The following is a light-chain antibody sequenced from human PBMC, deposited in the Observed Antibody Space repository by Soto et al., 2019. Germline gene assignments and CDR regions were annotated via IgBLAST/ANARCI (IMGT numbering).Light chain of an antibody. CDR3: QQYNSYSPT. CDR1: QSVSSSY. CDR2: GAS. J-gene: IGKJ1*01. V-gene: IGKV3-20*01. Sequence: EIVLTQSPGTLSLSPGERATLSCRASQSVSSSYLAWYQQKPGQAPRLLIYGASSRAAGIPDRFSGSGSGTDFTLTISSLHPDDFATYYCQQYNSYSPTFGQGTRVEIK.